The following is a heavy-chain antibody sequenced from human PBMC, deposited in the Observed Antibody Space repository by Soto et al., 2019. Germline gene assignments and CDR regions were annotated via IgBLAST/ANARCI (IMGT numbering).Heavy chain of an antibody. V-gene: IGHV3-30*03. CDR3: AEGRFFFKQKTAYEIPFRSRHS. CDR2: MSFDGVNK. J-gene: IGHJ5*01. Sequence: WVRQAPGKGLEWVALMSFDGVNKVYADSVKGRFTISRDNSKNTLYLQMNSLRAEDTAVYYCAEGRFFFKQKTAYEIPFRSRHS. D-gene: IGHD3-10*01.